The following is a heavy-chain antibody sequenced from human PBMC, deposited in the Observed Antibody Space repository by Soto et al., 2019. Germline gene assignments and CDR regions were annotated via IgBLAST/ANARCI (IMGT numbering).Heavy chain of an antibody. CDR3: ARRRGSSCGLYCFDY. Sequence: SVKVSCKASGDTFSSYAISWVRQAPGQGLEWMGGIIPIFGTANYAQKFQGRVTITADESMSTANMELSSLRSEDTAVYYCARRRGSSCGLYCFDYWGRGTRVT. J-gene: IGHJ4*02. V-gene: IGHV1-69*13. D-gene: IGHD5-18*01. CDR2: IIPIFGTA. CDR1: GDTFSSYA.